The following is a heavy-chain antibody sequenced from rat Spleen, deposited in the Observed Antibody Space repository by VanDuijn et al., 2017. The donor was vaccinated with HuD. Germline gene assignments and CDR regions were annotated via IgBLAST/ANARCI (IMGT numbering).Heavy chain of an antibody. Sequence: EVQLVESGGGLVQPGRSLKLSCAASGFSFSSFPMAWVRQAPKKGLEWVATISSGGGNTNYRDSVKGRFTISRDNAVNTVYLQMNSLRSEDTATYYCAVAGFGYWGQGVMVTVSS. CDR1: GFSFSSFP. CDR2: ISSGGGNT. D-gene: IGHD1-4*01. V-gene: IGHV5S23*01. J-gene: IGHJ2*01. CDR3: AVAGFGY.